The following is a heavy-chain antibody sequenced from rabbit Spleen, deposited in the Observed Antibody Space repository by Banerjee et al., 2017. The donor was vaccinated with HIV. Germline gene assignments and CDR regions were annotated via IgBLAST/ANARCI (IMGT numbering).Heavy chain of an antibody. CDR2: IYPDNGGT. Sequence: QEQLVESGGGLVQPEGSLTLTCTASGFSFSRNSMCWVRQAPGKGLEWIACIYPDNGGTWYATWAKGRFTISKTSSTTVTLQMTSLTAADTATYFCARSPYAGAAGYSGVYGYGMDLWGQGTLVTVS. D-gene: IGHD4-2*01. J-gene: IGHJ6*01. V-gene: IGHV1S45*01. CDR3: ARSPYAGAAGYSGVYGYGMDL. CDR1: GFSFSRNS.